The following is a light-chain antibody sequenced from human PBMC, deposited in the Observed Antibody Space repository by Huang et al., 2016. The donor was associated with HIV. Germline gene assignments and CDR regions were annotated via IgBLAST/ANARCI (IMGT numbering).Light chain of an antibody. V-gene: IGKV1-39*01. Sequence: DIQMTQSPSSLSVFVGDRVTLTCRASQSISSYLNWYQQKPGNAPKLLLYGTFTLESGVPSRFSGSGSGTDFTLTISSLQPEDIATYYCQQTYRTPYTFGQGTKLEI. CDR3: QQTYRTPYT. CDR2: GTF. J-gene: IGKJ2*01. CDR1: QSISSY.